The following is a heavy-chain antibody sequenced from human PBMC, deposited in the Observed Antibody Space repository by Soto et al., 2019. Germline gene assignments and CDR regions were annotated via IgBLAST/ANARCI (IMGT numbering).Heavy chain of an antibody. J-gene: IGHJ4*02. Sequence: ASLKVSCKASGYTFTSYAMHWVHQAPGQRLEWMGWINAGNGNTKYSQKFQGRVTITRDTSASTAYMELSSLRSEDTAVYYCARDWSREKKTLAADIADYWGQGXLVTVHS. CDR1: GYTFTSYA. CDR3: ARDWSREKKTLAADIADY. D-gene: IGHD2-15*01. CDR2: INAGNGNT. V-gene: IGHV1-3*01.